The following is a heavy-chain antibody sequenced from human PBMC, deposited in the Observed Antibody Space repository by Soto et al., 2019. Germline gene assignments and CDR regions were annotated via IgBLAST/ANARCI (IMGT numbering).Heavy chain of an antibody. CDR2: IYYSGST. Sequence: SETLSVTCTVSGGSVSSGSYYWSWIRQPPGKGLEWIGYIYYSGSTNYNPSLKSRVTISVDTSKNQFSLKLSSVTAADTAVYYCARGMYSRPVSVYFQHWGQGTLVTVSS. V-gene: IGHV4-61*01. D-gene: IGHD6-13*01. CDR1: GGSVSSGSYY. CDR3: ARGMYSRPVSVYFQH. J-gene: IGHJ1*01.